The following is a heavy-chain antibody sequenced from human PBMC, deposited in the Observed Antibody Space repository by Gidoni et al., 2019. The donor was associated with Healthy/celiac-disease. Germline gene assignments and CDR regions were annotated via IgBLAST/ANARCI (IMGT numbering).Heavy chain of an antibody. J-gene: IGHJ3*02. CDR3: AKDRNYVWGSGRGAFDI. Sequence: EVQLLESGGGLVQPGGSLRLSCAASGFTFSSYAMSWVRQAPGKGLEWVSAISGSGGSTYYADSVKGRFTISRDNSKNTLYLQMNSLRAEDTAVYYCAKDRNYVWGSGRGAFDIWGQGTMVTVSS. V-gene: IGHV3-23*01. D-gene: IGHD3-16*01. CDR1: GFTFSSYA. CDR2: ISGSGGST.